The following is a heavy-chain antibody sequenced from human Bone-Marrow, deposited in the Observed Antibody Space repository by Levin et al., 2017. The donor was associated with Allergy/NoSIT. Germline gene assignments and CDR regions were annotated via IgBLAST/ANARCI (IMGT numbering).Heavy chain of an antibody. D-gene: IGHD2-8*02. CDR3: ARDGPVGYFYASTGYFDN. J-gene: IGHJ4*02. V-gene: IGHV3-7*01. CDR1: GFTFTSYW. Sequence: GESLKISCAASGFTFTSYWINWLRQAPGKGLEWVANMKQDGTEKYYADSVKGRFTISRDNAKTSLYLQMNSLRAEDTAVYYCARDGPVGYFYASTGYFDNWGPGTLVTVSS. CDR2: MKQDGTEK.